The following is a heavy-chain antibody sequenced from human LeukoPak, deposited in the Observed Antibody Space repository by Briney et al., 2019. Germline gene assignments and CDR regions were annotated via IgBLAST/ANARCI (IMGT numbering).Heavy chain of an antibody. J-gene: IGHJ4*02. D-gene: IGHD2-8*02. Sequence: PSETLSLTCTVSGGXISSGDYYWSWIRQPPGKGLEWIGYIYYSGSTYYNPSLKSRVTISVDTSKNQFSLKLNSVTAADTAVYYCARTGGTIDYWGQGTLVTVSS. CDR3: ARTGGTIDY. V-gene: IGHV4-30-4*01. CDR2: IYYSGST. CDR1: GGXISSGDYY.